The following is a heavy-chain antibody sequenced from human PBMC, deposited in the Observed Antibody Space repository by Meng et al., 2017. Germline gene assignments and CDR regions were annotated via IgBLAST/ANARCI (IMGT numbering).Heavy chain of an antibody. CDR2: MNPNSGNT. CDR3: ARGRSIKRPSGMDV. J-gene: IGHJ6*02. V-gene: IGHV1-8*01. Sequence: VSVMVSCKASGYTFTSYDINWVRQATGQGLEWMGWMNPNSGNTGYAQKFQGRVTMTRNTSISTAYMELSSLRSEDTAVYYCARGRSIKRPSGMDVWGQGTTVTVSS. CDR1: GYTFTSYD.